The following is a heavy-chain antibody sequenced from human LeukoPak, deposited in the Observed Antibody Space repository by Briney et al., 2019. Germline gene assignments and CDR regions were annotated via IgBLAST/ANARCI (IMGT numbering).Heavy chain of an antibody. D-gene: IGHD2-2*01. Sequence: GGSLRLSCAASGFTFDDYGMSWVRQAPGKGLEWVSGINWNGGSTGYADSVKGRFTISRDNAKNSLYLQINSLRAEDTALYHCARGLGYCSSTSCYGRYFDLWGRGTLVTVSS. J-gene: IGHJ2*01. CDR3: ARGLGYCSSTSCYGRYFDL. V-gene: IGHV3-20*01. CDR1: GFTFDDYG. CDR2: INWNGGST.